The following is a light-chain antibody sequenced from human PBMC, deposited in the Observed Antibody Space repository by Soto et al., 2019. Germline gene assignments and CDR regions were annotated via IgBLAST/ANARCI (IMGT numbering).Light chain of an antibody. CDR1: QSVSSIY. CDR3: QHYGSSSWT. CDR2: GAP. J-gene: IGKJ1*01. V-gene: IGKV3-20*01. Sequence: DIVLTQSPGTLSLSPGERATLSCRTSQSVSSIYLAWYQQKPGQAPRPLIYGAPSRATGIPDRFSGSGSGTDFTLTISRLEPEDFAVYFCQHYGSSSWTFGQGTKVEIK.